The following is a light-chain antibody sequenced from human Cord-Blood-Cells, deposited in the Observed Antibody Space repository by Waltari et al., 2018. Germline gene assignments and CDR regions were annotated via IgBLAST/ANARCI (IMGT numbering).Light chain of an antibody. CDR3: QQSYSTPWT. J-gene: IGKJ1*01. CDR2: AAS. CDR1: QSIRSY. Sequence: DIQMTQSQSPLPASAVDRVTITCRASQSIRSYLNWYQQKPGKAPKLLIYAASSLQSGVPSRFSGSGSGTDFTLTISSLQPEDFATYYCQQSYSTPWTFGQGTKVEIK. V-gene: IGKV1-39*01.